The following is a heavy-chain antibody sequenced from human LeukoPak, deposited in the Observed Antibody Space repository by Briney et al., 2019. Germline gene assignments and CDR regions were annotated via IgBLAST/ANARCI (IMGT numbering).Heavy chain of an antibody. Sequence: SETLSLTCTVSGGSISSTSYYWSWIRQHPGKGLEWIGYIYYSGSTYYNPSLKSRVTISVDTSKNQFSLKLSSVTAADTAVYYCARDGGYGSGSYYFDYWGQGTLVTVSS. J-gene: IGHJ4*02. CDR1: GGSISSTSYY. D-gene: IGHD3-10*01. V-gene: IGHV4-31*03. CDR3: ARDGGYGSGSYYFDY. CDR2: IYYSGST.